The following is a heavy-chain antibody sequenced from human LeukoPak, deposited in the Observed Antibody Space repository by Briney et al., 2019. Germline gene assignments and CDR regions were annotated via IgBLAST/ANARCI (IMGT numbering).Heavy chain of an antibody. CDR1: GYTFTGYY. CDR3: ARDTHSGYEFAYDY. CDR2: INPNSGGT. J-gene: IGHJ4*02. V-gene: IGHV1-2*06. Sequence: ASVKDSCKASGYTFTGYYMHWVRQAPGQGLEWMGRINPNSGGTNYAQKFQGRVTMTRDTSISTAYMELSRLRSDDTAVYYCARDTHSGYEFAYDYWGQGTLVTVSS. D-gene: IGHD5-12*01.